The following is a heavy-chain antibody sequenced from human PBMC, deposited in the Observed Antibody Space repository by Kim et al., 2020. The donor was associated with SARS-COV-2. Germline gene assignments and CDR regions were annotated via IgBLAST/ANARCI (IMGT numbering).Heavy chain of an antibody. CDR1: GITFSSNA. V-gene: IGHV3-23*01. CDR3: ARDSGANWNQYYFKY. J-gene: IGHJ4*01. Sequence: GGSLRLSCEVSGITFSSNAMTWVRQAPGKGLEWVSTIVGSGLASYYADSVKCRFTISRDNSKTTLFLQMNSLRAEDTAVHYCARDSGANWNQYYFKYWG. CDR2: IVGSGLAS. D-gene: IGHD1-20*01.